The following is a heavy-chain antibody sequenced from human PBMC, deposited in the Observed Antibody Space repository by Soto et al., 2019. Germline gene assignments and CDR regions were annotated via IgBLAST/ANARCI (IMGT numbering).Heavy chain of an antibody. D-gene: IGHD7-27*01. J-gene: IGHJ4*02. CDR2: IYYSGST. CDR1: GGSIINHY. Sequence: QVQLQESGPGLVKPSETLSLTCTVSGGSIINHYWSWIRQPPGKGLEWIGYIYYSGSTNYNPSLKSRVTISVDTSKNQFSLNLTSLTAADTAICYCARANWYSEYWGQGTLVTVSS. V-gene: IGHV4-59*11. CDR3: ARANWYSEY.